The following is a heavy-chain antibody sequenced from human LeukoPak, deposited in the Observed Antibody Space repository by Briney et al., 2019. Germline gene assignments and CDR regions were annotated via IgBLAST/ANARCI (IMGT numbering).Heavy chain of an antibody. CDR3: ARDVGYSGYDPGYFDY. CDR2: IYYSGST. Sequence: KPSETLSLTCTVSGGSISGYYWSWIRQPPGKQLEWIGYIYYSGSTNYNPSLKSRVTISVDTSKNQFSLKLSSVTAADTAVYYCARDVGYSGYDPGYFDYWGQGTLVTVSS. D-gene: IGHD5-12*01. V-gene: IGHV4-59*01. J-gene: IGHJ4*02. CDR1: GGSISGYY.